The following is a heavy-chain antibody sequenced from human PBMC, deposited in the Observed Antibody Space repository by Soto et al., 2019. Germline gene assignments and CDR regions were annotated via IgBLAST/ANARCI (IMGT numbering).Heavy chain of an antibody. Sequence: EVPLVESGGGLVQPGGCLRLSCAASGFTFSDYSMDWVRQAPGKGLALVSYISSSSRTIYYADSLMGRFTISRDNAKNSLYLQMNSLRDEDTAVYYCWRDAGSWGYWGQGTLVTVSS. CDR3: WRDAGSWGY. J-gene: IGHJ4*02. CDR1: GFTFSDYS. CDR2: ISSSSRTI. V-gene: IGHV3-48*02. D-gene: IGHD3-10*01.